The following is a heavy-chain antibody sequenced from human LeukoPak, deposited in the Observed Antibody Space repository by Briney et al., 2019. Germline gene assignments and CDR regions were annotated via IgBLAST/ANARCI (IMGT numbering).Heavy chain of an antibody. CDR3: ARAYDYGWFDP. Sequence: VSVKVSCKASGHIFPSYGISWVRQAPGQGLEWMGWISDHNGNTNYAQKFQGRDTMSRDMSTRTVYMALSSLSSEDAAVYFCARAYDYGWFDPWGQGTLVTVSS. V-gene: IGHV1-18*01. CDR1: GHIFPSYG. J-gene: IGHJ5*02. CDR2: ISDHNGNT. D-gene: IGHD4-17*01.